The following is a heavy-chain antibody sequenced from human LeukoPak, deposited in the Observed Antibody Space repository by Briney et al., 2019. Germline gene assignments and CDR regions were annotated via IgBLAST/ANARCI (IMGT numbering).Heavy chain of an antibody. Sequence: RAGGSLRLSCAASGFTFSSYEMNWVRQAPGKGLEWVSYISSSGSTIYYADSVKGRFTISRDNAKNSLYLQMNSLRAEDTAVYYCARGRGWLLPYGYFDYWGQGTLVTVSS. J-gene: IGHJ4*02. CDR1: GFTFSSYE. CDR2: ISSSGSTI. D-gene: IGHD3-22*01. V-gene: IGHV3-48*03. CDR3: ARGRGWLLPYGYFDY.